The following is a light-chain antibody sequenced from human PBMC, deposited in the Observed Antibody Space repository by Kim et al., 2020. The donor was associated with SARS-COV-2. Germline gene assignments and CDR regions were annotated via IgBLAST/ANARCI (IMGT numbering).Light chain of an antibody. CDR2: DAS. Sequence: EIVLTQSPATLSLSPVERATLSGRASQRGSSYLAWYQQKPGQAPRLLSYDASNRATGIPARFSGSGSVTDFTLTISSLEPEDFSVYYCQQRSNWPRRTFGQGTRLEIK. V-gene: IGKV3-11*01. J-gene: IGKJ5*01. CDR3: QQRSNWPRRT. CDR1: QRGSSY.